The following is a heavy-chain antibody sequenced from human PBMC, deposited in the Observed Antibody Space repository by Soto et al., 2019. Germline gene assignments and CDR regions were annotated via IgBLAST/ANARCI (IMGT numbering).Heavy chain of an antibody. CDR1: GFSFSSYG. Sequence: PGGSLRLSXAASGFSFSSYGMEWVRLAPGKGLEWVAATTYDGGIKHFVDSVKGRFTISRDNSKNTLYLQMNSLRVEDTATYYCAGALENPYFYYGLNVWGQGTTVTVSS. CDR2: TTYDGGIK. J-gene: IGHJ6*02. V-gene: IGHV3-30*03. CDR3: AGALENPYFYYGLNV. D-gene: IGHD1-1*01.